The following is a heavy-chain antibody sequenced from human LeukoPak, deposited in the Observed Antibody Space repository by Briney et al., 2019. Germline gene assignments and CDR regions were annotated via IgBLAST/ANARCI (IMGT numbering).Heavy chain of an antibody. V-gene: IGHV3-15*01. D-gene: IGHD2-8*01. CDR3: TTDRMIYATNWAVSWFDP. CDR1: GLTFTNAW. J-gene: IGHJ5*02. CDR2: VKTKGDGGAA. Sequence: KPGGSLRLSCAASGLTFTNAWLTWVRQAPGKGLEWVGRVKTKGDGGAADYAAPVKGRFTISRDDSTKTLYLQMNSLKTEDTAVYYCTTDRMIYATNWAVSWFDPWGQGTLVTVSS.